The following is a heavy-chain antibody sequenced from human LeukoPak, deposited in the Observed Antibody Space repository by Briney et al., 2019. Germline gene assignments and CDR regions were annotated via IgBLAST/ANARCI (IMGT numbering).Heavy chain of an antibody. J-gene: IGHJ4*02. CDR1: GFTFNNYG. Sequence: GGSLRLSCAASGFTFNNYGMNWVRQAPGKGLEWVAFIRYDGSNKYYADSVKGRFTISRDNSKNTVYLQMNSLRPEDAAVYYCAKDLDIVVVPAWDWGQGTLVTVSS. CDR2: IRYDGSNK. D-gene: IGHD2-2*03. CDR3: AKDLDIVVVPAWD. V-gene: IGHV3-30*02.